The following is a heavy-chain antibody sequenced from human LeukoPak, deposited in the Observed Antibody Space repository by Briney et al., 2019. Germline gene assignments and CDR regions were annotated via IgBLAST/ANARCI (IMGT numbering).Heavy chain of an antibody. Sequence: YPSETLSLTCTVSGVSISNSSYSWGWLRQPPGKGLEWIGSIYYSGSPCYSPSLKSRVTISVGTSKNKFSLKLSSVTAADTAVYYCATLERGMIVPGGAFDIWGQGTMVTVSS. V-gene: IGHV4-39*01. J-gene: IGHJ3*02. CDR2: IYYSGSP. CDR3: ATLERGMIVPGGAFDI. CDR1: GVSISNSSYS. D-gene: IGHD3-22*01.